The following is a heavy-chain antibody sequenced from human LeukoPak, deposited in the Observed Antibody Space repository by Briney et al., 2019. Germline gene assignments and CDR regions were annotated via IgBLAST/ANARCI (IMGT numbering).Heavy chain of an antibody. CDR3: XXXXXXXXGWYYFDY. V-gene: IGHV4-34*01. CDR2: INHSGST. Sequence: SETLSLTCAVYGGSFSGYYWSWIRQPPGKGLEWIGEINHSGSTNYNPSLKSRVTISVDTSKNQFSLKLSSVTAADTALYYCXXXXXXXXGWYYFDYWGQGTLVTVSS. CDR1: GGSFSGYY. J-gene: IGHJ4*02. D-gene: IGHD6-19*01.